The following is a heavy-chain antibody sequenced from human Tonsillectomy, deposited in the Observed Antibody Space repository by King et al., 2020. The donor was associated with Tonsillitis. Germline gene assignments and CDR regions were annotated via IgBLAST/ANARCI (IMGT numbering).Heavy chain of an antibody. CDR2: ISAYNGNT. CDR3: AREGGYCSGGNCYSYDYFDY. V-gene: IGHV1-18*01. CDR1: GYTFTSYA. D-gene: IGHD2-15*01. J-gene: IGHJ4*02. Sequence: QLVQSGAEVKKPGASVKVSCKASGYTFTSYAITWLRQAPGQGLEWMGWISAYNGNTNYAQKLQGRVTMTTDTSTSTAYMELRSLRSDDTAVYYCAREGGYCSGGNCYSYDYFDYWGQGTLVIVSS.